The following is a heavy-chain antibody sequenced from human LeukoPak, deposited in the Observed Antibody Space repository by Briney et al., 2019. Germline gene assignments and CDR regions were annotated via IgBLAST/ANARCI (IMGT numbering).Heavy chain of an antibody. J-gene: IGHJ5*02. D-gene: IGHD3-3*01. Sequence: SVKASCKASGGTFSSYAISWVRQAPGQGLEWMGGIIPIFGTANYAQKFQGRVTITADESTSTAYMELSSLRSEDTAVYYCAIYYDFWSGYSSNRLFGPWGQGTLVTVSS. CDR3: AIYYDFWSGYSSNRLFGP. CDR2: IIPIFGTA. CDR1: GGTFSSYA. V-gene: IGHV1-69*01.